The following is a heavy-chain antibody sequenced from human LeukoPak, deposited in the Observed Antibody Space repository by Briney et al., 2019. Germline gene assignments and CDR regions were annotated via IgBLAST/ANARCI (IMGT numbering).Heavy chain of an antibody. D-gene: IGHD1-1*01. J-gene: IGHJ3*02. CDR1: GYTFTTYY. CDR2: INPSGGST. CDR3: ARGGRGEGTGTTRVAFDI. V-gene: IGHV1-46*01. Sequence: ASVKVSCKAAGYTFTTYYMHWVRQAPGQGLEWMGTINPSGGSTSYARKFQGRVTMTRDTSTSTGYMELSSLRSEDTAVYYCARGGRGEGTGTTRVAFDIWGQGTMVTVSS.